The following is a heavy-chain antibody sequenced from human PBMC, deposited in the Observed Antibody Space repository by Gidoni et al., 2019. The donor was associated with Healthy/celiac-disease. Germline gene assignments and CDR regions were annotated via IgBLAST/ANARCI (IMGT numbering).Heavy chain of an antibody. V-gene: IGHV3-7*05. CDR1: GFTFSSYW. J-gene: IGHJ3*02. CDR2: IKQDGSEK. Sequence: EVQLVESGGGLVQPGGSLRLSCAASGFTFSSYWMRWVRQAPGKGLEWVANIKQDGSEKYYVDSVKGRFTISRDNAKNSLYLQMNSLRAEDTAVYYCARGDDCSGGSCYFPADAFDIWGQGTMVTVSS. D-gene: IGHD2-15*01. CDR3: ARGDDCSGGSCYFPADAFDI.